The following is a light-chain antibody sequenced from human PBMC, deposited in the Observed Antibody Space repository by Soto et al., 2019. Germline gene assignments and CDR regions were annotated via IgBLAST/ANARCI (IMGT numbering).Light chain of an antibody. CDR1: QSVSNSY. J-gene: IGKJ1*01. V-gene: IGKV3-20*01. Sequence: EIVLTQSPGTLSLSPGERATLSCRASQSVSNSYLAWYQQKPGQAPRLLFYGASRRATGIPARFSGSGSGTDFTLTISRLEPEDFAVYYCQQHGSSPPTFGQGTKVEIK. CDR3: QQHGSSPPT. CDR2: GAS.